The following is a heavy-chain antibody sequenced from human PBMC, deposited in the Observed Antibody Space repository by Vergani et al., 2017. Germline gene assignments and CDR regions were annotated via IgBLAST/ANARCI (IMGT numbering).Heavy chain of an antibody. CDR1: GGSFSSGGYY. CDR2: FYYSGST. J-gene: IGHJ4*02. V-gene: IGHV4-31*03. CDR3: ARGYTGTSLITHY. D-gene: IGHD1-7*01. Sequence: QVQLQESGPGLVKPSQTLSLTCTVSGGSFSSGGYYWSWIRQHPGKGLEWIGYFYYSGSTYYNPSLKSRVTMSVDTSKNQFSLKLSSVTAADTVVYYWARGYTGTSLITHYWGQGTLVTVSS.